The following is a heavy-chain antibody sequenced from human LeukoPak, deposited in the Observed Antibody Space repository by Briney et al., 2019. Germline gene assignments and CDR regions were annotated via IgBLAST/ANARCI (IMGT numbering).Heavy chain of an antibody. CDR2: INPNSGGT. Sequence: GGSLTLSCAASGYTFTGYYMHWVRQAPGQGLEWMGWINPNSGGTNYAQKFQGRVTMTRDTSISTAYMELSRLRSDDTAVYYCARDGYCSGGSCYRGPYYYGMDVWGQGTTVTVSS. J-gene: IGHJ6*02. V-gene: IGHV1-2*02. D-gene: IGHD2-15*01. CDR1: GYTFTGYY. CDR3: ARDGYCSGGSCYRGPYYYGMDV.